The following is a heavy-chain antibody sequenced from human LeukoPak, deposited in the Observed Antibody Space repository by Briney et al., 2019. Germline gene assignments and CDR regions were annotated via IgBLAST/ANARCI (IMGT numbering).Heavy chain of an antibody. Sequence: PSETLSLTCTDSGASISSHYWSWIRQPPEKGLEWIGYIHYSGSTNYVPSLKSRVTISLDTSKNQFYLKLTSVTAADTAVYYCVRTGPGGYWGQGTLVTVSS. V-gene: IGHV4-59*11. J-gene: IGHJ4*02. CDR3: VRTGPGGY. D-gene: IGHD1-1*01. CDR2: IHYSGST. CDR1: GASISSHY.